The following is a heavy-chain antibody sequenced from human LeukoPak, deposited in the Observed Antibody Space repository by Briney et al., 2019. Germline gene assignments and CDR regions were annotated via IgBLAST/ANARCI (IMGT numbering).Heavy chain of an antibody. Sequence: SQTLSLTCTVSGGSISSGGYYWSWIRQHPGKGLEWIGYIYYSGSTYYNPSLKSRVTISVDTSKNQFSLKPSSVTAADTAVYYCARGTTVTYWFDPWGQGTLVTVSS. CDR2: IYYSGST. D-gene: IGHD4-17*01. CDR1: GGSISSGGYY. CDR3: ARGTTVTYWFDP. V-gene: IGHV4-31*03. J-gene: IGHJ5*02.